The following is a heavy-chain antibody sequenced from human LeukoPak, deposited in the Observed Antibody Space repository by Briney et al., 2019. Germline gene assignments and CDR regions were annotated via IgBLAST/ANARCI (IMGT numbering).Heavy chain of an antibody. Sequence: GGSLRLSCAASGFTVSSNYMSWVRQAPGKGLEWVSVIYSGGSTYYADSVKGRFTISRDNSKNTLYLQMNSLRAEDTAVYYYARSLNWNLDYWGQGTLVTVSS. J-gene: IGHJ4*02. V-gene: IGHV3-53*01. D-gene: IGHD1-1*01. CDR1: GFTVSSNY. CDR2: IYSGGST. CDR3: ARSLNWNLDY.